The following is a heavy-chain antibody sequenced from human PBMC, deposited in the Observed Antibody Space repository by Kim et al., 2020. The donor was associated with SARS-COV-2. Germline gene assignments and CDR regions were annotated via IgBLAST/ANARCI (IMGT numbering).Heavy chain of an antibody. CDR3: AKGGGFWSGYWLDY. Sequence: YANSVKGRVNISRDNSKNSLYLQRNSLRTEDTALYYCAKGGGFWSGYWLDYWGQGTLVTVSS. J-gene: IGHJ4*02. D-gene: IGHD3-3*01. V-gene: IGHV3-43*01.